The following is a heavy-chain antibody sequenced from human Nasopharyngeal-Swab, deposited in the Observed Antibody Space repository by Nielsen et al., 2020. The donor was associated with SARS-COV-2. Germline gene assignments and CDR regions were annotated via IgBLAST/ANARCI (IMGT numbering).Heavy chain of an antibody. CDR2: ISAYNGNT. D-gene: IGHD5-18*01. CDR3: ARASSRIQLWRPMYYYYGMDV. J-gene: IGHJ6*02. V-gene: IGHV1-18*01. Sequence: WVRQAPGQGREWMGWISAYNGNTNYAQKLQGRVTMTTDTSTSTAYMELRSLRSDDTAVYHCARASSRIQLWRPMYYYYGMDVWGQGTTVTVSS.